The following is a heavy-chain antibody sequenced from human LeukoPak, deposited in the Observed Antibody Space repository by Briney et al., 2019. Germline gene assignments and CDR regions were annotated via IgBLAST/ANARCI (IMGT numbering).Heavy chain of an antibody. CDR3: ARGIRVAGKSFYYYYYYMDV. CDR2: INHSGST. Sequence: SETLSLTCAVYGGSFSGYYWSWIRQPPGKGLEWIGEINHSGSTNYNPSLKSRVTISGDTSKNQFSLKLSSVTAADTAVYYCARGIRVAGKSFYYYYYYMDVWGKGTTVTVSS. D-gene: IGHD6-19*01. V-gene: IGHV4-34*01. CDR1: GGSFSGYY. J-gene: IGHJ6*03.